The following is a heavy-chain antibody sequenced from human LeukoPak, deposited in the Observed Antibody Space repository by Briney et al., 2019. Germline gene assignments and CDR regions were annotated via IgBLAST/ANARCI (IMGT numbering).Heavy chain of an antibody. CDR1: GDTVSSYD. D-gene: IGHD4-17*01. CDR3: ARGPTPYGDSWVPRTVDNWFDP. V-gene: IGHV1-18*01. J-gene: IGHJ5*02. Sequence: ASVKVSCKAPGDTVSSYDISRVRQATGQGLEWMGWSSAYNDNTSYAQKFQGRSTMTTDTSTSTAYMELRSLRSDDTAVYYCARGPTPYGDSWVPRTVDNWFDPWGQGTLVTVSS. CDR2: SSAYNDNT.